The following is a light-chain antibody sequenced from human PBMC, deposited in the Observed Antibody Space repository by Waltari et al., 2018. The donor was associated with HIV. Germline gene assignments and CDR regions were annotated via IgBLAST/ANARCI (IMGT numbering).Light chain of an antibody. J-gene: IGLJ1*01. CDR3: GTWDSSLSAYV. V-gene: IGLV1-51*02. Sequence: QSVLTQPPSVSASPGQTVTLSCSGSSSNIGNNSVSWYQQLPGTAPKLLIYENNKRPSGIPDRFSGSKSGTSATLGITGLQTGDEADYYCGTWDSSLSAYVFGTGTKVTVL. CDR2: ENN. CDR1: SSNIGNNS.